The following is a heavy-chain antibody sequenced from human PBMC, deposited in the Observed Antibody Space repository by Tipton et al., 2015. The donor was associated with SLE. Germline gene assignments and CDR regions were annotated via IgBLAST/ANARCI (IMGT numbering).Heavy chain of an antibody. CDR3: ARDQRGSGSFGY. CDR1: GGSFSSDTYL. J-gene: IGHJ4*02. Sequence: TLSLTCTVSGGSFSSDTYLWSWIRQPPGKGLEWIGEIYHSGSTSYNPSLKSRVTISVDKTQNQFSLILTSVSAADTAVYYCARDQRGSGSFGYWGQGTLVTVSS. D-gene: IGHD1-26*01. CDR2: IYHSGST. V-gene: IGHV4-61*01.